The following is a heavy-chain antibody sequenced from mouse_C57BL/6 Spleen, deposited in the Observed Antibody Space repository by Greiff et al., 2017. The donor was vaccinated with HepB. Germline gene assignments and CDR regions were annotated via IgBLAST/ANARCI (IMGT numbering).Heavy chain of an antibody. CDR2: IWTGGGT. Sequence: VQVVESGPGLVAPSQSLSITCTVSGFSLTSYAISWVRQPPGKGLEWLGVIWTGGGTNYNSALKSRLSISKDNSKSQVFLKMNSLQTDDTARYYCARTVDDGYPVAWFAYWGQGTLVTVSA. V-gene: IGHV2-9-1*01. CDR3: ARTVDDGYPVAWFAY. J-gene: IGHJ3*01. D-gene: IGHD2-3*01. CDR1: GFSLTSYA.